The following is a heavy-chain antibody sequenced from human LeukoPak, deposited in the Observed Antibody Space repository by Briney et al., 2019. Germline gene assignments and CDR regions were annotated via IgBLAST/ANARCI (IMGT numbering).Heavy chain of an antibody. J-gene: IGHJ4*02. CDR1: GGSFSGYY. D-gene: IGHD5-18*01. V-gene: IGHV4-34*01. CDR3: ARLGYSYGNY. Sequence: SETLSLTCAVYGGSFSGYYWSWIRQPPGKGLEWIGEINHSGSTNYNPSLKSRVTISVDTSKNQFSLKLSSVTAADTAVYYCARLGYSYGNYRGQGTLVTVSS. CDR2: INHSGST.